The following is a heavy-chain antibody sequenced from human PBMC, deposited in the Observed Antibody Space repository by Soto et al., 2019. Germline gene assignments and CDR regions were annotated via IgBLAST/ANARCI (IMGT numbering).Heavy chain of an antibody. Sequence: QVQLQESGPGLVKPSQTLSLTCIVSGASISNTNDYWSWIRQHPGKGLEWIGYIYHSGSTYYNPSLRSRVTISRDTSKNHFSLKLTSVTAADTAVYYCARESDFQAFEIWGQGTMVAVSS. CDR3: ARESDFQAFEI. J-gene: IGHJ3*02. CDR2: IYHSGST. V-gene: IGHV4-31*03. CDR1: GASISNTNDY.